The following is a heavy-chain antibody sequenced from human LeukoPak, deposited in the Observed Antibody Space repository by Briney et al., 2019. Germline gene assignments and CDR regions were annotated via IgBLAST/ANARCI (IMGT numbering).Heavy chain of an antibody. J-gene: IGHJ4*02. V-gene: IGHV3-30*02. CDR3: ARGGDYYGSGSYSFDY. CDR1: GFTFSSYG. D-gene: IGHD3-10*01. Sequence: GGSLRLSCAASGFTFSSYGMHWVRQAPGKGLEWVAFIRYDGSNKYYADSVKGRFTISRDNSKNTLYLQMNSLRAEGTAVYYCARGGDYYGSGSYSFDYWGQGTLVTVSS. CDR2: IRYDGSNK.